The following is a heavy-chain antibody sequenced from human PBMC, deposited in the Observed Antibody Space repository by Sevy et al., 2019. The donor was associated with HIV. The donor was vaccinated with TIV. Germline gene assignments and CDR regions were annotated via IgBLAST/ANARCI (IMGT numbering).Heavy chain of an antibody. V-gene: IGHV3-33*01. CDR3: ARGGYCTNNVCYGSIDY. J-gene: IGHJ4*02. CDR2: IWDNGSKK. CDR1: GFTFRSYG. D-gene: IGHD2-8*01. Sequence: GGSLRLSCAASGFTFRSYGMHWVRQAPGKWLEWVAVIWDNGSKKYYADSVKGRFTISRDNSKNTLYLQMNSLRAEDTAVYYCARGGYCTNNVCYGSIDYWGRGILVTVSS.